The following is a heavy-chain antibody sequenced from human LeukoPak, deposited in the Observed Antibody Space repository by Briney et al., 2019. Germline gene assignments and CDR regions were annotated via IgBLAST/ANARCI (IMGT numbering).Heavy chain of an antibody. CDR2: IYSGGST. CDR1: GFTFSSYA. CDR3: ARGFESDYVWGSYRHDAFDI. J-gene: IGHJ3*02. D-gene: IGHD3-16*02. V-gene: IGHV3-66*01. Sequence: PGGSLRLSCAASGFTFSSYAMSWVRQAPGKGLEWVSVIYSGGSTYYADSVKGRFTISRDNSKNTLYLQMNSLRAEDTAVYYCARGFESDYVWGSYRHDAFDIWGQGTMVTVSS.